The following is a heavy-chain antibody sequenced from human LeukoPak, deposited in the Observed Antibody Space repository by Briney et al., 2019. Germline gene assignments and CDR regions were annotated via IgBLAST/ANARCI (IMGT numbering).Heavy chain of an antibody. Sequence: SETLSLTCTASGGSISSYYWSWIRQPPGKGLEWIGYIYYSGSTNYNPSLKSRVTISVDTSKNQFSLKLSSVTAADTAVYYCARGGVRGVIAWFDPWGQGTLVTVSS. J-gene: IGHJ5*02. D-gene: IGHD3-10*01. V-gene: IGHV4-59*01. CDR3: ARGGVRGVIAWFDP. CDR2: IYYSGST. CDR1: GGSISSYY.